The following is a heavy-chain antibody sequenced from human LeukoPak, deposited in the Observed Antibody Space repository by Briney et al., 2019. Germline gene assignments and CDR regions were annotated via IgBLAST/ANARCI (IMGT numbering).Heavy chain of an antibody. J-gene: IGHJ6*02. CDR3: AIPALGYCSGGSCHPVYVGMDV. Sequence: ASVKVSCKASGYTFTSYYMHWVRQAPGQGLEWMGRIIPILGIANYAQKFQGRVTITADKSTSTAYMGLSSLRSEDTAVYYCAIPALGYCSGGSCHPVYVGMDVWGQGTTVTVSS. CDR2: IIPILGIA. D-gene: IGHD2-15*01. V-gene: IGHV1-69*02. CDR1: GYTFTSYY.